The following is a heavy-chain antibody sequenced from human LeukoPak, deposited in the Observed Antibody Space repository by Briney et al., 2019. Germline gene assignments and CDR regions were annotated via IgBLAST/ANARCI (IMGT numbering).Heavy chain of an antibody. Sequence: GGSLRLSCAASGFTFSSYWMSWVRQAPGKGLEWVANIKQDGSEKYYVDSVKGRFTISRDNAKNSLYLQMNSLRAKGTAVYYCARDLAAAGTWFFDYWGQGTLVTVSS. CDR3: ARDLAAAGTWFFDY. CDR1: GFTFSSYW. CDR2: IKQDGSEK. V-gene: IGHV3-7*01. D-gene: IGHD6-13*01. J-gene: IGHJ4*02.